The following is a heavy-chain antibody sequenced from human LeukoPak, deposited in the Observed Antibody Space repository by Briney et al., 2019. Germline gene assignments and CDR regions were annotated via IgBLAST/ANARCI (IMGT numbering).Heavy chain of an antibody. CDR1: GFTFSSYA. D-gene: IGHD3-9*01. J-gene: IGHJ4*01. Sequence: GGSLRLSCAASGFTFSSYAMHWVRQAPGKGLEWVAVISYDGSNKYYADSVKGRFTISRDNSKNTLYLQMNSLRAEDTAVYYCARGQSLRYYDWLSPIDYWGHGTLVTVSS. V-gene: IGHV3-30-3*01. CDR3: ARGQSLRYYDWLSPIDY. CDR2: ISYDGSNK.